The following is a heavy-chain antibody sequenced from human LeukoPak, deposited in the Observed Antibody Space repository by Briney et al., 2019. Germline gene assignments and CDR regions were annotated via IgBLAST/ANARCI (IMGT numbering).Heavy chain of an antibody. CDR3: ARGAQTSYDMLTGYPPRYMDV. CDR2: INHSGST. D-gene: IGHD3-9*01. J-gene: IGHJ6*03. CDR1: GGSFSGYY. Sequence: PSETLSLTCAVYGGSFSGYYWSWIRQPPGKGLEWIGEINHSGSTNYNPSLKSRVTISVDTSKNQFSLKLSSVTAADTAVYYCARGAQTSYDMLTGYPPRYMDVWGKGTTVTVSS. V-gene: IGHV4-34*01.